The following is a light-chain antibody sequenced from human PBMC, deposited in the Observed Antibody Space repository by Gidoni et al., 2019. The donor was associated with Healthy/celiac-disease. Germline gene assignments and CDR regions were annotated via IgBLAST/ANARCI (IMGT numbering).Light chain of an antibody. CDR2: FGS. CDR1: QSLLHSNGYNY. J-gene: IGKJ2*01. CDR3: MQALQTPRT. V-gene: IGKV2-28*01. Sequence: DIVMTQSTLSLPVTPGEPASISCRSSQSLLHSNGYNYLDWYLQKPGKSPQLLIYFGSNRASGVPDRFSGSGSGTDFTLKISRLEAEDVGFYYCMQALQTPRTFGQGTKLEIK.